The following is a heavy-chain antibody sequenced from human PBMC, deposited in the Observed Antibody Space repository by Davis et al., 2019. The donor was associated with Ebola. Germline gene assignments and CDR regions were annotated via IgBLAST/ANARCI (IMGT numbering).Heavy chain of an antibody. CDR1: GYTFTGYY. CDR3: ANSGDSSGYYYDSWYFDL. V-gene: IGHV1-2*02. Sequence: ASVKVSCKASGYTFTGYYMHWVRQAPGQGLEWMGWINPNSGGTNYAQKFQGRVTMTRDTSISTAYMELSRLRSDDTAVYYCANSGDSSGYYYDSWYFDLWGRGTLVTVSS. J-gene: IGHJ2*01. CDR2: INPNSGGT. D-gene: IGHD3-22*01.